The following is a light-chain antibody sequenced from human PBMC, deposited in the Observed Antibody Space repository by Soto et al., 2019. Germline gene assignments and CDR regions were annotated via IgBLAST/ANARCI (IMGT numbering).Light chain of an antibody. CDR2: KDS. J-gene: IGLJ7*01. CDR3: QSADSSGTHAV. V-gene: IGLV3-25*03. Sequence: SYELTQPPSVSVSPGQPARITCSGDSLPKQYAYWYQQKPGQAPVLVIYKDSERPSGIPERFSGSSSGTTVTLTISGVQAEDEADYYCQSADSSGTHAVFGGGTQLTFL. CDR1: SLPKQY.